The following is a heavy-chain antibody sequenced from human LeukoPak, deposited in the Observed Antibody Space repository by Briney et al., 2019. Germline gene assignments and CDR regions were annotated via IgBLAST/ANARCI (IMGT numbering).Heavy chain of an antibody. CDR2: ISSSGSTI. V-gene: IGHV3-48*03. CDR1: GFTFSSYE. CDR3: ARDLDCTVTNCYAGDDGFDI. Sequence: GGSLRLSCAASGFTFSSYEMNWVRQAPGKGLEWVSYISSSGSTIYYADSVKGRFTISRDNAKNSLYLQMDSLRAEDTAVYYCARDLDCTVTNCYAGDDGFDIWGQGTMVTVSS. D-gene: IGHD2-2*01. J-gene: IGHJ3*02.